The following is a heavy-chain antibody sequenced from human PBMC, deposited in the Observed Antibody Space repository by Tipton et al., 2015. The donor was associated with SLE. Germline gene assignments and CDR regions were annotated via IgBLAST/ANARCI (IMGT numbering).Heavy chain of an antibody. CDR2: IYHSGNS. J-gene: IGHJ3*02. CDR1: GFSLNSGYY. Sequence: TLSLTCTVSGFSLNSGYYWGWIRQPPGKGLEWIGSIYHSGNSYYNPSLKSRLSMSIDTSKNQVFLRLSSVTAADTAVYYCARTIYNSREAFDIWGQGTMVTVSS. D-gene: IGHD1-20*01. CDR3: ARTIYNSREAFDI. V-gene: IGHV4-38-2*02.